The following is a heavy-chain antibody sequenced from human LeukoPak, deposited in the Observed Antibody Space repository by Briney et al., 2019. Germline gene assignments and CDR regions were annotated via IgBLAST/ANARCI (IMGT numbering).Heavy chain of an antibody. J-gene: IGHJ5*02. V-gene: IGHV5-51*01. D-gene: IGHD3-10*01. Sequence: PGDSLKISCKGSGYTFSTYYIAWVRPMPGKGLEWMGIIHPGKSEIIYSPSFQGQVIISADRSINTAYLQWSSVKAADAGIYYCARRANMRGSKYNWFDPWGQGTLVTVSS. CDR2: IHPGKSEI. CDR1: GYTFSTYY. CDR3: ARRANMRGSKYNWFDP.